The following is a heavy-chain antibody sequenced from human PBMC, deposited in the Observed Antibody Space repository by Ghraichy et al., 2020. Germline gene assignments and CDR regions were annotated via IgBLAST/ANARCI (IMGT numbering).Heavy chain of an antibody. D-gene: IGHD2-15*01. CDR3: ARLVAAANVVWFDP. J-gene: IGHJ5*02. Sequence: SETLSLTCTVSGGSISSSSYYWGWIRQPPGKGLEWIGSIYYSGSTYYNPSLKSRVTISVNTSKNQFSLKLSSVTAADTAVYYCARLVAAANVVWFDPWGQGTLVTVSS. V-gene: IGHV4-39*07. CDR2: IYYSGST. CDR1: GGSISSSSYY.